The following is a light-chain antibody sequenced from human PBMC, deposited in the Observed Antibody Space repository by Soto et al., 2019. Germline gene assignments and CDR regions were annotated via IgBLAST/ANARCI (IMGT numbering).Light chain of an antibody. CDR1: SSNIGAGYD. CDR2: GNS. J-gene: IGLJ2*01. CDR3: QSYDSSLSVV. V-gene: IGLV1-40*01. Sequence: QSVLTQPPSVSGAPGQRVTISCTGSSSNIGAGYDVHWYQQLPGTAPKFLIYGNSNRPSEVPDRFSGSKSGTSASLAITGLQAEDEADYYCQSYDSSLSVVFGGGTQLTVL.